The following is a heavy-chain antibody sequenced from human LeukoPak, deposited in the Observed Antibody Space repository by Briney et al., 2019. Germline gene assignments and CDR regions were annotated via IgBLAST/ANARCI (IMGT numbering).Heavy chain of an antibody. Sequence: GGSLRLSCAASGFTVSSSYMSWVRQAPGKGLEWVSIIYGGATTYYADSVKGRFTISRDNSKNTLYLQMKSLRAEDTAVYYCASGMPRGAPAIDYWGQGTLVIVSS. CDR2: IYGGATT. CDR1: GFTVSSSY. V-gene: IGHV3-66*01. D-gene: IGHD3-10*01. CDR3: ASGMPRGAPAIDY. J-gene: IGHJ4*02.